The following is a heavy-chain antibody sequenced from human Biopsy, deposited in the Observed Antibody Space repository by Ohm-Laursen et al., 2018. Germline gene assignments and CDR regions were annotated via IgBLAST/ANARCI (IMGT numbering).Heavy chain of an antibody. Sequence: SLRLSCTASGFSFDDFAMHWVRHSPGKGLEWVAGIDWNSRNINYGDSVKGRFSVSRDNAKNSLYLQMNSLRGEDTALYYCVKDTNWNYVWDRPGATKGMDVWGQGTTVTVSS. CDR1: GFSFDDFA. J-gene: IGHJ6*02. CDR3: VKDTNWNYVWDRPGATKGMDV. CDR2: IDWNSRNI. V-gene: IGHV3-9*01. D-gene: IGHD1-7*01.